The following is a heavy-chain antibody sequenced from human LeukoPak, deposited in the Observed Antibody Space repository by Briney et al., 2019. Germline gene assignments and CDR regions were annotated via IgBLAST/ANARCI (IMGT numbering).Heavy chain of an antibody. J-gene: IGHJ4*02. D-gene: IGHD3-22*01. CDR1: GFTFSSYE. CDR2: ISDSGSTI. Sequence: GGSLRLSCAASGFTFSSYEMHWVRQAPGKRLEWVSYISDSGSTIYYADSVKGRFTISRDNAKNSLYPQMNSLRAEDTAVYYCARDTKYYYDSSGYQYWGQGTLVTVSS. V-gene: IGHV3-48*03. CDR3: ARDTKYYYDSSGYQY.